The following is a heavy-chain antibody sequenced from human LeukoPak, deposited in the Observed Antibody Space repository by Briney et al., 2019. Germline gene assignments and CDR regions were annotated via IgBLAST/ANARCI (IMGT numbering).Heavy chain of an antibody. CDR1: GFTFSSYG. D-gene: IGHD3-16*01. J-gene: IGHJ3*02. CDR2: IWYDGSNK. V-gene: IGHV3-33*01. Sequence: GGSLRLSCAASGFTFSSYGMHGVRQAPGKGLEWVAVIWYDGSNKHYADSVKGRFTIFRDNSKNTLYLQMNSLRAEDTAVYYCARAPLGDVAFDIWGQGTMVTVSS. CDR3: ARAPLGDVAFDI.